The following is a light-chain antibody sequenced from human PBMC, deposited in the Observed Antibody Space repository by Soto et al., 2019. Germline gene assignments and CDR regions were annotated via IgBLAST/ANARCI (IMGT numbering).Light chain of an antibody. CDR2: EVN. CDR3: SSYTRTSTVV. V-gene: IGLV2-14*01. J-gene: IGLJ2*01. CDR1: SSDVGAYNY. Sequence: QSALTQPASVSGSPGQSITISCTGTSSDVGAYNYVSWYQQHPGKAPKLMIYEVNNRPSGVSNRFSGSKSGNTASLTISGLQAEDDAYYYCSSYTRTSTVVFGGGTKVTVL.